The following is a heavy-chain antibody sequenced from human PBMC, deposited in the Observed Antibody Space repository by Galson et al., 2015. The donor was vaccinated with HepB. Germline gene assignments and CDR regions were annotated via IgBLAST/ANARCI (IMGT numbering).Heavy chain of an antibody. D-gene: IGHD6-13*01. Sequence: SETLSLTCAVYGGSFSGYYWSWIRQPPGKGLEWIGEINHSGSTNYNPSLKSRVTISVDTSKNQFSLKLSSVTAADTAVYYCARGRREVEIAAAVGPLPRMDVWGQGTTVTVSS. CDR1: GGSFSGYY. J-gene: IGHJ6*02. CDR2: INHSGST. CDR3: ARGRREVEIAAAVGPLPRMDV. V-gene: IGHV4-34*01.